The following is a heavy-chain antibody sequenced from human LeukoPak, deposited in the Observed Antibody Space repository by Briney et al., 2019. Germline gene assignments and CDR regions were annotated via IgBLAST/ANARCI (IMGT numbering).Heavy chain of an antibody. CDR3: AMGRGNYYYYGMDV. J-gene: IGHJ6*02. D-gene: IGHD1-26*01. CDR2: IFYTGST. V-gene: IGHV4-39*01. CDR1: GGSISSSSYY. Sequence: PSETLSLTCTVSGGSISSSSYYWGWSRQPPGKGLEWIGSIFYTGSTYYNPSLKSRVTISVDTSKNQFSLKLSSVTAADTAVYYCAMGRGNYYYYGMDVWGQGTTVTVSS.